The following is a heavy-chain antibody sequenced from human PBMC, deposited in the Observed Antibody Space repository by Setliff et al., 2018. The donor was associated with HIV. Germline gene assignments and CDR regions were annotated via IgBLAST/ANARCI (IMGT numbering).Heavy chain of an antibody. J-gene: IGHJ4*02. D-gene: IGHD5-12*01. Sequence: SETLSLTCTVSGGSISSGSYYWSWIRQPAGKGLEWIGHIYTSGSTNYNPSLKSRVTISVDTSKNHLFLKLTSVTTADTAVYFCAKSSPSIGYITDCWGQGAPVTVSS. CDR3: AKSSPSIGYITDC. CDR2: IYTSGST. CDR1: GGSISSGSYY. V-gene: IGHV4-61*09.